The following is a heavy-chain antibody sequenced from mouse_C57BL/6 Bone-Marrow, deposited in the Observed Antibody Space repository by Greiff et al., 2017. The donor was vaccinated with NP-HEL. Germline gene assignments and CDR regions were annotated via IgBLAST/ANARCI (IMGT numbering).Heavy chain of an antibody. Sequence: EVKLVESGGGLVKPGGSLKLSCAASGFTFSSYAMSWVRQTPEKRLEWVATISDGGSYTYYPDNVKGRFTISRDNAKNNLYLQMSQLKSEDTAMYYCAGQLEAMDYWGQGTAVTVSS. CDR2: ISDGGSYT. J-gene: IGHJ4*01. D-gene: IGHD3-1*01. CDR1: GFTFSSYA. V-gene: IGHV5-4*03. CDR3: AGQLEAMDY.